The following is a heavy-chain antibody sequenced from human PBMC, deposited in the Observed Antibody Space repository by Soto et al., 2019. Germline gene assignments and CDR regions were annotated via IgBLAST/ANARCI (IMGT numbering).Heavy chain of an antibody. J-gene: IGHJ6*02. CDR2: ISAYNGKT. D-gene: IGHD4-4*01. CDR3: ARAVTRYYYYGMDV. Sequence: ASVKVSCKASGYTFTSYGISWVRQAPGQGLEWMGWISAYNGKTNYAQKLQGRVTMTTDTSTSTAYMELRSLRSDDTAVYYCARAVTRYYYYGMDVWGQGTTVTGSS. V-gene: IGHV1-18*01. CDR1: GYTFTSYG.